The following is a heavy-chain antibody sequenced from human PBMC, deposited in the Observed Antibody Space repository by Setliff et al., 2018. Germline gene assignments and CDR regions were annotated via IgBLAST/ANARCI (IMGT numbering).Heavy chain of an antibody. CDR3: VKNPLTMPRGSFEY. V-gene: IGHV4-4*07. D-gene: IGHD3-3*01. Sequence: SETLSLTCTVSGGSISSHYWNWIRQPAGEGLEWIGRIDISGTTNYNPSLKSRVTMSLDSSENQFSLNLNSVTAADTAVYYCVKNPLTMPRGSFEYWGRGTLVTVSS. CDR1: GGSISSHY. J-gene: IGHJ4*02. CDR2: IDISGTT.